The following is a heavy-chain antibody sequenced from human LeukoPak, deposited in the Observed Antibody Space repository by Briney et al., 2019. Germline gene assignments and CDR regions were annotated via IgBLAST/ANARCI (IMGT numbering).Heavy chain of an antibody. Sequence: GGSLRLSCAASGFTFSRFSMNWVRQAPGQGLEWVSYISSSGSTIYYADSVKGRFTISRDNAKNSLYLQMNSLRAEDTALYYCARVDYGDYTGEDYWGQGTLVTVSS. V-gene: IGHV3-48*04. CDR2: ISSSGSTI. J-gene: IGHJ4*02. CDR1: GFTFSRFS. D-gene: IGHD4-17*01. CDR3: ARVDYGDYTGEDY.